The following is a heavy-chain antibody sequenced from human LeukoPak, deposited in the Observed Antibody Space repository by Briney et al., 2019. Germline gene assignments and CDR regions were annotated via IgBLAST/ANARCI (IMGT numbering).Heavy chain of an antibody. CDR1: GGSISSSSYY. V-gene: IGHV4-39*07. Sequence: SETLSLTCTVSGGSISSSSYYWGWIRQPPGKGLEWIGSIYYSGSTYYNPSLKSRVTTSVDTSKNQFSLKLSSVTAADTAVYYCARASHYYDSSGYWTAGAFDIWGQGTMVTVSS. CDR3: ARASHYYDSSGYWTAGAFDI. CDR2: IYYSGST. J-gene: IGHJ3*02. D-gene: IGHD3-22*01.